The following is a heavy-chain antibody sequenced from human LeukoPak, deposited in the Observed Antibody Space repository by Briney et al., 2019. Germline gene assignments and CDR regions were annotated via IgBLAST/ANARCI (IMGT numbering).Heavy chain of an antibody. J-gene: IGHJ5*02. D-gene: IGHD6-13*01. CDR2: IYSSGST. CDR3: ARGLVYSSSWDNWFDP. V-gene: IGHV4-4*07. Sequence: SDTLSLTCTVSGRSLRSYYWRWIRQPAGKGLEWIGRIYSSGSTNYNPSLQSRVTMSVDTSKNQFSLKVNSVTAADTAVYYCARGLVYSSSWDNWFDPWGQGTLVTVSS. CDR1: GRSLRSYY.